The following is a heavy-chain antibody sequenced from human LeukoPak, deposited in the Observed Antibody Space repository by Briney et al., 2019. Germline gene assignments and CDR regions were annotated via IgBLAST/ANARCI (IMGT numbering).Heavy chain of an antibody. CDR3: AKQTGYYYYYYMDV. J-gene: IGHJ6*03. V-gene: IGHV3-23*01. D-gene: IGHD1-14*01. CDR1: GFTFSSYA. Sequence: GVSLRLSLAACGFTFSSYAMSWVHQAPGKGLEWVSAISGSGGSTYYVDSVKGRFTISRDKSKNTLYLQMNSLRAEDTAVYYCAKQTGYYYYYYMDVWGKGTTVTVSS. CDR2: ISGSGGST.